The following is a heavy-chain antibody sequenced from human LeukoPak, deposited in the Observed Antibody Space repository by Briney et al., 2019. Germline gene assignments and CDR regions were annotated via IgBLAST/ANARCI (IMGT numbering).Heavy chain of an antibody. D-gene: IGHD3-10*01. CDR2: IIGSGRST. V-gene: IGHV3-23*01. J-gene: IGHJ4*02. Sequence: GGSLRLFCAASGFFFNSYFMSWVRQAPGKGLGWVLGIIGSGRSTYYADSVKGRFSISRDNSKNTVYLQMNSLRVEDTAVYFCAKGFNYYASGSHFDSWGQGALGTVSS. CDR3: AKGFNYYASGSHFDS. CDR1: GFFFNSYF.